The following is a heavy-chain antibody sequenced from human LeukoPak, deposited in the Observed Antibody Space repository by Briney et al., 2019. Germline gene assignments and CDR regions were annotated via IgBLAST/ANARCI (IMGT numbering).Heavy chain of an antibody. J-gene: IGHJ3*02. D-gene: IGHD4-17*01. CDR2: IYYSGST. V-gene: IGHV4-30-4*01. Sequence: PSETLSLTCTVSGGSISSGDYYWSWIRQPPGKGLEWIVYIYYSGSTYYNPSLKSRVTISVDTSKNQFSLKLSSVTAADTVVYYCARDLDYGDYAGLAAFDIWGQGTMVTVSS. CDR3: ARDLDYGDYAGLAAFDI. CDR1: GGSISSGDYY.